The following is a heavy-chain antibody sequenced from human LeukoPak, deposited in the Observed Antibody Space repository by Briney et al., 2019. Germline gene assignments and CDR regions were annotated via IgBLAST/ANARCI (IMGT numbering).Heavy chain of an antibody. J-gene: IGHJ4*02. V-gene: IGHV3-21*01. D-gene: IGHD3-3*01. CDR2: ISSSSSYI. CDR1: GFTSSSYS. Sequence: GGSLRLSCAASGFTSSSYSMNWVRQAPGKGLEWVSSISSSSSYIYYADSVKGRFTISRDNAKNSLYLQMNSLRAEDTAVYYCASGDFWSGYYPPGYWGQGTLVTVSS. CDR3: ASGDFWSGYYPPGY.